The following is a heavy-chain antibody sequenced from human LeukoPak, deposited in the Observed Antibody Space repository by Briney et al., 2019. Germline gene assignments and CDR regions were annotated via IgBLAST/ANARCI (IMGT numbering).Heavy chain of an antibody. CDR2: INQDGSEK. V-gene: IGHV3-7*01. Sequence: GGSLRLSCVASGFTFSNYWMSWVRQAPGRGLERVAKINQDGSEKYSVDSVKGRFTFSRDNAKNSLFLQMNSLRADDTAVYYCARDDSSGYYYFDNWGQGTLVTVSS. D-gene: IGHD3-22*01. CDR1: GFTFSNYW. J-gene: IGHJ4*02. CDR3: ARDDSSGYYYFDN.